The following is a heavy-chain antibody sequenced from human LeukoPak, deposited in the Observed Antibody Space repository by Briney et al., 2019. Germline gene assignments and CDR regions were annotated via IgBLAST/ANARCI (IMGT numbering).Heavy chain of an antibody. D-gene: IGHD3-9*01. CDR2: ISSSSSYI. CDR3: ARGVRRYYDILTGRYGMDV. Sequence: PGGSLRLSCAASGFTFSSYSMNWVRQAPGKGLEWVPSISSSSSYIYYADSVKGRFTISRDNAKNSLYLQMNSLRAEDTAVYYCARGVRRYYDILTGRYGMDVWGQGTTVTVSS. CDR1: GFTFSSYS. V-gene: IGHV3-21*01. J-gene: IGHJ6*02.